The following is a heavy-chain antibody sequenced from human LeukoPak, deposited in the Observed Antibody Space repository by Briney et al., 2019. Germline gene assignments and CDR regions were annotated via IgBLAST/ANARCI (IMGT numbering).Heavy chain of an antibody. CDR3: ARGAKRGMDV. CDR1: GFTFSTSG. CDR2: IKQDGSEK. V-gene: IGHV3-7*01. Sequence: GGSLRLSCAASGFTFSTSGMTWVRQAPGKGLEWVANIKQDGSEKYYVDSVKGRFTISRDNAKNSLYLQMNSLRAEDTAVYYCARGAKRGMDVWGKGTTVTVSS. J-gene: IGHJ6*04.